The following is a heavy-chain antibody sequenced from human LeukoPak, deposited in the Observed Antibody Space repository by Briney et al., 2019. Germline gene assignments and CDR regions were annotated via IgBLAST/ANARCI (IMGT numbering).Heavy chain of an antibody. D-gene: IGHD3-22*01. CDR1: GGTFSSYA. CDR2: IIPILGIA. CDR3: ARNRYDSSGSALDY. Sequence: SVKVSCKASGGTFSSYAISWVRQAPGQGLEWMGRIIPILGIANYAQKFQGRVTITADKSTSTAYMELSSLRSEDTAVYYCARNRYDSSGSALDYWGQGTLVTVSS. V-gene: IGHV1-69*04. J-gene: IGHJ4*02.